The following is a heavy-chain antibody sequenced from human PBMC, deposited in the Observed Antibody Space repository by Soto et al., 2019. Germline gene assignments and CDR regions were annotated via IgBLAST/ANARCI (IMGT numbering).Heavy chain of an antibody. J-gene: IGHJ6*02. Sequence: GGSLRLSCAASGFTFSSYGMHWVRQAPGKGLEWVAVIWYDGSNKYYADSVKGRFTISRDNSKNTLYLQMNSLRAEDTAVYYCARAPAVRYNWNDDTNYYGMDVWGQGTTVTVSS. V-gene: IGHV3-33*01. CDR3: ARAPAVRYNWNDDTNYYGMDV. CDR2: IWYDGSNK. D-gene: IGHD1-20*01. CDR1: GFTFSSYG.